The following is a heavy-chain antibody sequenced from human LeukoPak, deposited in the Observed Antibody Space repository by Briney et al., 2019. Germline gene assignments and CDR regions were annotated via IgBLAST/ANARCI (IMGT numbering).Heavy chain of an antibody. CDR3: VSFYETY. J-gene: IGHJ4*02. CDR1: GFIVSNNY. D-gene: IGHD2/OR15-2a*01. CDR2: INSDGSWT. V-gene: IGHV3-74*01. Sequence: QPGGSLRLSCVASGFIVSNNYMSWVRQAPGKGLVWVSHINSDGSWTSYADSVKGRFTISKDNAKNTVYLQMNSLRAEDTAVYYCVSFYETYWGRGTLVTVSS.